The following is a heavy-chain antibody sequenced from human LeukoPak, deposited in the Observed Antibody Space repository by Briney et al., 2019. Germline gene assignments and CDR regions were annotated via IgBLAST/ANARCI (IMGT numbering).Heavy chain of an antibody. CDR2: ISSSSSTI. CDR3: ARDLATNSAIVVVPAAMVLDP. CDR1: GFTFSSYS. V-gene: IGHV3-48*01. J-gene: IGHJ5*02. D-gene: IGHD2-2*01. Sequence: PGGSLRLSCAASGFTFSSYSMNWVRQAPGKGLEWVSYISSSSSTIYYADSVKGRFTISRDNAKNSLYLQMNSLRAEDTAVYYCARDLATNSAIVVVPAAMVLDPWGQGTLVTVSS.